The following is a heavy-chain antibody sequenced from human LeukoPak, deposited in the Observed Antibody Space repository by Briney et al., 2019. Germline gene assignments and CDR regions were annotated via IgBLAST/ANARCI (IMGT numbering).Heavy chain of an antibody. CDR3: ARDNPRYYYDSSGYYLPFDY. V-gene: IGHV1-18*01. D-gene: IGHD3-22*01. CDR1: GYTFTSYD. CDR2: ISAYNGNT. J-gene: IGHJ4*02. Sequence: ASVKVSCKASGYTFTSYDINWVRQATGQGLEWMGWISAYNGNTNYAQKLQGRVTMTTDTSTSTAYMELRSLRSDDTAVYYCARDNPRYYYDSSGYYLPFDYWGQGTLVTVSS.